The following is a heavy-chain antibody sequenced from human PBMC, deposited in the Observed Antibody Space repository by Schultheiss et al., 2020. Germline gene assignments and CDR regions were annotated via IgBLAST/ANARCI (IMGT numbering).Heavy chain of an antibody. D-gene: IGHD6-13*01. CDR3: ARGGGYSSSWYVSY. J-gene: IGHJ4*02. CDR2: INHSGST. Sequence: SETLSLTCAVYGGSFNNYYWSWIRQPPGKGLEWIGEINHSGSTNYNPSLKSRVTISVDKSKNQFSLKLSSVTAADTAVYYCARGGGYSSSWYVSYWGQGTLVTVSS. CDR1: GGSFNNYY. V-gene: IGHV4-34*01.